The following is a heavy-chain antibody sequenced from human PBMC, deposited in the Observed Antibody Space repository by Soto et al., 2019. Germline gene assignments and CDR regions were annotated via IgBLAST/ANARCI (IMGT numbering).Heavy chain of an antibody. CDR3: ARDDYYDSNNWLDP. CDR2: IYSTGTA. V-gene: IGHV4-4*07. CDR1: GGSINIYY. D-gene: IGHD3-22*01. J-gene: IGHJ5*02. Sequence: SETLSLTCTVSGGSINIYYWSWIRQAAGKGLEWIGRIYSTGTANYNPSLKSRVTMSVDTYENQISLRLSSVTAADTAVYYCARDDYYDSNNWLDPWGQGTLVTVSS.